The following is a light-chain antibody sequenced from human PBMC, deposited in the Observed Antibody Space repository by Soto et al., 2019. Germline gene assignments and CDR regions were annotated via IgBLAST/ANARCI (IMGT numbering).Light chain of an antibody. J-gene: IGLJ1*01. CDR1: SSNIGNHY. CDR2: DND. Sequence: QSVLTQPPSVSAAPGQKVTISCSGSSSNIGNHYVSWYQHLPGTAPKLLIHDNDKRPSGIPDRFSGSWSGTLATLAITGLQTGDEADYYCGTWDSSLSAGPYVFGTGTKLTVL. CDR3: GTWDSSLSAGPYV. V-gene: IGLV1-51*01.